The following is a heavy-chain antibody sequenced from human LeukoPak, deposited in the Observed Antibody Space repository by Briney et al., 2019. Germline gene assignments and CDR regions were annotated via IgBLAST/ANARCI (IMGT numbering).Heavy chain of an antibody. V-gene: IGHV4-59*01. J-gene: IGHJ6*03. CDR2: IYYSGST. D-gene: IGHD5-18*01. CDR1: GGSISSYY. Sequence: SETLSLTCTVSGGSISSYYWSWIRQPPGKGLEWIGYIYYSGSTNYNPSLKSRVTISVDTSKNQFSLKLSSVTAADTAVYYCARSPVDTAMAYYYYYMDVWGKGTTVTVSS. CDR3: ARSPVDTAMAYYYYYMDV.